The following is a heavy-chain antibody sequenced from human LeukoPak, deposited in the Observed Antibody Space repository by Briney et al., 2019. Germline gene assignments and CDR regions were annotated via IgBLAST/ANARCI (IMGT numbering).Heavy chain of an antibody. J-gene: IGHJ5*02. V-gene: IGHV3-21*01. Sequence: PGGSLRLSCAASGFTFSSYSMNWVRQAPGKGLEWVSSISSSSSYIYYADSVKGRFTISRDNAKNSLYLQMNSLRAEDTAVYYCARDSASGEIRANEWTAWGQGTLVTVSS. D-gene: IGHD6-13*01. CDR1: GFTFSSYS. CDR2: ISSSSSYI. CDR3: ARDSASGEIRANEWTA.